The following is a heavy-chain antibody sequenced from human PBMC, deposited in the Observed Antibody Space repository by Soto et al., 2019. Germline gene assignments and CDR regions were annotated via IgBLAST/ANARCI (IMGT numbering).Heavy chain of an antibody. CDR3: AATELELYYYYYYMDV. J-gene: IGHJ6*03. V-gene: IGHV4-59*08. Sequence: SETQCLTCTVSGGSIRSYDWSWIRQPPGKGLEWIGYIYYSGSTNYNPSLKSRVTISVDTSKNQFSLKLSSVTAADTAVYYCAATELELYYYYYYMDVWGKGTTVTVSS. CDR2: IYYSGST. CDR1: GGSIRSYD. D-gene: IGHD1-7*01.